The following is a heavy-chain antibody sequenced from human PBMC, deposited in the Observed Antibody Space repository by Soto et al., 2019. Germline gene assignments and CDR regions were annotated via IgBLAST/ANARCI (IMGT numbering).Heavy chain of an antibody. V-gene: IGHV3-33*06. D-gene: IGHD3-10*01. CDR1: GFTFSSYG. CDR3: AKDPSPRGVMSGWFDP. J-gene: IGHJ5*02. CDR2: IWYDGSNK. Sequence: PGGSLRLSCAASGFTFSSYGMHWVRQAPGKGLEWVAVIWYDGSNKYYADSVKGRFTISRDNSKNTLYLQMNSLRAEDTAVYYCAKDPSPRGVMSGWFDPWGQGTLVTVSS.